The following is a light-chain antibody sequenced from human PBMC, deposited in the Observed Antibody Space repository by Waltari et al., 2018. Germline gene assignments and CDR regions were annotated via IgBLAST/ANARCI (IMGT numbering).Light chain of an antibody. CDR2: GAS. V-gene: IGKV3-15*01. J-gene: IGKJ4*01. CDR3: QQYNNWPPLT. Sequence: EIEMTQSPDTLSVSPGERVTLSCRASQSVSSNLAWYQQKPGQAPRLLIYGASTRATGIPARFSGSGSGTEFTLTISSLQSEDFAVYYCQQYNNWPPLTFSGGTKVEIK. CDR1: QSVSSN.